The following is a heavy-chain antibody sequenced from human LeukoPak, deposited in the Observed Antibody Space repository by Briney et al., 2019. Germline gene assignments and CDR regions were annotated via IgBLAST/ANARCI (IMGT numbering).Heavy chain of an antibody. V-gene: IGHV3-23*01. Sequence: GGSLRLSCAASGFTYSSYAMSWVRQAPGKGLEWVSAISGSGGSTYYADSVKGRFTISRDNSKNTLYLQMNSLRAEDTAVYYCAKDAGDYYGSGSRVYWGQGTLVTVSS. J-gene: IGHJ4*02. CDR3: AKDAGDYYGSGSRVY. CDR2: ISGSGGST. D-gene: IGHD3-10*01. CDR1: GFTYSSYA.